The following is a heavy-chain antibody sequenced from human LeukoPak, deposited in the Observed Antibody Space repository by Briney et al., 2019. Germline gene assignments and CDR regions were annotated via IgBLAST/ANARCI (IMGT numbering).Heavy chain of an antibody. J-gene: IGHJ4*02. Sequence: GGSLRLSCRASGFTFSSYDMHWVRQAPGKGLEWVAFIRYDGSAEYYVDSVKGRFTISRDNSRNTLYLQTSSLRAEDTAVYYCAKGRDYFFDYWGQGTLVTVSS. CDR3: AKGRDYFFDY. CDR1: GFTFSSYD. CDR2: IRYDGSAE. V-gene: IGHV3-30*02.